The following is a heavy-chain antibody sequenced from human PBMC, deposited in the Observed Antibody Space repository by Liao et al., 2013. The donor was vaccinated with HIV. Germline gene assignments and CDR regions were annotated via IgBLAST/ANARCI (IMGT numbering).Heavy chain of an antibody. Sequence: QVQLQESGPGLVKPSETLSLTCTVSGGSIRSYYWNWIRQPAGKGLEWIGRIYTSGSTNYNPSLKSRITMSVDTSKNQFSLKLSSVTAADTAVYYCAREIRRAYYDFWSGNAFDIWAKGQWSPSLQ. D-gene: IGHD3-3*01. V-gene: IGHV4-4*07. J-gene: IGHJ3*02. CDR2: IYTSGST. CDR1: GGSIRSYY. CDR3: AREIRRAYYDFWSGNAFDI.